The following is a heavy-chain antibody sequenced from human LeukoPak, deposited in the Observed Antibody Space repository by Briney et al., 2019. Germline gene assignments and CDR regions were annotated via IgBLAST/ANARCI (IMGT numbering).Heavy chain of an antibody. CDR1: GFTFSTYD. CDR3: AKDLTGNYRAYFDY. D-gene: IGHD1-7*01. Sequence: GGSLRLSCAASGFTFSTYDMHWVRQTPGKGREGVAVISSDGSIIYYADSVRGRFTVSRDNSKNTLYLQMNSLTAEDTAVYYCAKDLTGNYRAYFDYWGQGTLVTVSS. V-gene: IGHV3-30*18. CDR2: ISSDGSII. J-gene: IGHJ4*02.